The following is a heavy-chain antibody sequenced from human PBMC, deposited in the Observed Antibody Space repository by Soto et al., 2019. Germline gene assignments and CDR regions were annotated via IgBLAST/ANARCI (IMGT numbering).Heavy chain of an antibody. CDR2: INNSGST. CDR1: GGSFSGYY. V-gene: IGHV4-34*01. D-gene: IGHD2-2*01. J-gene: IGHJ6*03. CDR3: ARVRYCSSTSCYKGGVYYYYYMDV. Sequence: SETLSLTCAVYGGSFSGYYWSWIRQPPGKGLEWIGEINNSGSTNYNPSLKSRVTISVDTSKNQFSLKLSSVTAADTAVYYCARVRYCSSTSCYKGGVYYYYYMDVWGKGTTVTVSS.